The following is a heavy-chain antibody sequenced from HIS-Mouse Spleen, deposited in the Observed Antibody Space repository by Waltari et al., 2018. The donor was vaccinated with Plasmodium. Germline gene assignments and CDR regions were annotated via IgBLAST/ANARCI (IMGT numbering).Heavy chain of an antibody. D-gene: IGHD3-10*01. Sequence: QVQLVQSGAEVKKPGASVKVSCKASGYTFTGYYMHWVRQAPGQGFEWMGWINPKSGGKNEAQKCQGRVTMTRETSISTAYMELSRLRSDDTAVYYCASAANFGPLDAFDIWGQGTMVTVSS. CDR2: INPKSGGK. J-gene: IGHJ3*02. CDR3: ASAANFGPLDAFDI. CDR1: GYTFTGYY. V-gene: IGHV1-2*02.